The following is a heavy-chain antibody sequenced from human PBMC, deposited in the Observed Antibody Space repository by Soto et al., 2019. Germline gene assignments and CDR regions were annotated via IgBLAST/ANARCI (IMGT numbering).Heavy chain of an antibody. CDR1: GFTFRSYA. Sequence: PGGSLRLSCAASGFTFRSYAMSWVRQAPGKGLEWVSIIRNSGSSEHYANSVKGRFTTSRDNSKNTLYLQMSSLRAEDTAVYYCARRQISPPTRGAAAARGAMDVWGQGTTVTVSS. V-gene: IGHV3-23*01. D-gene: IGHD6-13*01. CDR2: IRNSGSSE. CDR3: ARRQISPPTRGAAAARGAMDV. J-gene: IGHJ6*02.